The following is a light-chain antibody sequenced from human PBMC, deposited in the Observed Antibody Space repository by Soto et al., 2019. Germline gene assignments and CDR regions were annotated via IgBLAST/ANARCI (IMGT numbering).Light chain of an antibody. Sequence: QSVLTQPPSVSGAPGQRVTISCTGSSSNIGAGYAVHWYQQLPGTAPKLLIYDNSNRPSGVPDRFSGSKSGTSASLAITGLQANDEAHYYCQSYDSSLSGPVFGGGTKLTVL. V-gene: IGLV1-40*01. J-gene: IGLJ2*01. CDR3: QSYDSSLSGPV. CDR2: DNS. CDR1: SSNIGAGYA.